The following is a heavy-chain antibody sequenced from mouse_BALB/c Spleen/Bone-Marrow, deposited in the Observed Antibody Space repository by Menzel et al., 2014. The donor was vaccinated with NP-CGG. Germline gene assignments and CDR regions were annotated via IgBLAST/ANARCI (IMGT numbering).Heavy chain of an antibody. V-gene: IGHV1S81*02. D-gene: IGHD1-1*02. CDR3: RRYSNYSFDF. CDR2: TNPSNGGA. CDR1: GYTFTNYW. J-gene: IGHJ1*01. Sequence: QVQLQQSGAELVKPGASVRLSCKTSGYTFTNYWMHWVKQRPGQGLEWIGDTNPSNGGATYRERVKSKGTLTVDRASSTAYIQLSSLTSEDSAVYYCRRYSNYSFDFWGPGTTVTVSS.